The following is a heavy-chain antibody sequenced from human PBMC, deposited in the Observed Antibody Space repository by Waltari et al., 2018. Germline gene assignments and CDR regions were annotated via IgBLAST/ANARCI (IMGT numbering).Heavy chain of an antibody. CDR1: GYTFTSYD. D-gene: IGHD3-3*01. CDR3: ARFLEWPNNWFDP. Sequence: QVQLVQSGAEVKKPGASVKVSCKASGYTFTSYDINWVRQATGQGLEWMGWLNPNSGNKGYSHKFQGRVTMTRNTSISTADMELSSLRSEDTAVYYCARFLEWPNNWFDPWGQGTLVTVSS. CDR2: LNPNSGNK. J-gene: IGHJ5*02. V-gene: IGHV1-8*01.